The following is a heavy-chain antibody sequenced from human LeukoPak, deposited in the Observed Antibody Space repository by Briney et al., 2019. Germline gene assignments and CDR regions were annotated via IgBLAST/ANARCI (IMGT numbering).Heavy chain of an antibody. CDR2: ISGSGGST. CDR1: GFTFDDYG. V-gene: IGHV3-23*01. CDR3: AKRRSPMVRGVNVDY. Sequence: GGSLRLSCVASGFTFDDYGMSWVRQAPGKGLEWGSAISGSGGSTYYADSVKGRFTISRDTFKNTLYLQMNSLRAEDTAVYYCAKRRSPMVRGVNVDYWGQGTLVTVSS. J-gene: IGHJ4*02. D-gene: IGHD3-10*01.